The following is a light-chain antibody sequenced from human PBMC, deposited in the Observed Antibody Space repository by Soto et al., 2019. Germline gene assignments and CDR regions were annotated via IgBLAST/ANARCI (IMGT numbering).Light chain of an antibody. Sequence: EIVRAQSPATLSVSPGEGATLSCRASQSVSSKLAWYQQKPGQAPRLLIYGASTRATGIPARFSGSGSGTDFTLIISSLQSEDSAVYYCQQYNSWLWTFGQGTKVDIK. CDR3: QQYNSWLWT. CDR2: GAS. CDR1: QSVSSK. J-gene: IGKJ1*01. V-gene: IGKV3-15*01.